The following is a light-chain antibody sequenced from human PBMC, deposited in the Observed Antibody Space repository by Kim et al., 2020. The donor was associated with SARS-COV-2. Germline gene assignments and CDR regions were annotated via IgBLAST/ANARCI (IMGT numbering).Light chain of an antibody. Sequence: QSVLTQPPSVSGAPGQRVTISCTGSSSTIGPGFDVHWYQQFPGTAPKLLISGVPDRFTVSRSGTSASLAITGLQAEDEADYYCQAYDTSLSISVFGTGTEVTVL. CDR1: SSTIGPGFD. J-gene: IGLJ1*01. CDR3: QAYDTSLSISV. V-gene: IGLV1-40*01.